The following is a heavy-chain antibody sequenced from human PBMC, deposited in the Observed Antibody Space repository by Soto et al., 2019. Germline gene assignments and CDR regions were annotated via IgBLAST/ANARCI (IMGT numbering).Heavy chain of an antibody. V-gene: IGHV3-21*06. Sequence: GVLRLSCAASGFRFSDYSMNWVRQVPGGGLEWVSSISSNSGYTLYTDSVKGRFTISRDNAKSSLYLQMSSLRDEDTAVYYCTRGSYGAYDYWGQGTLVTVSS. CDR3: TRGSYGAYDY. J-gene: IGHJ4*02. D-gene: IGHD4-17*01. CDR1: GFRFSDYS. CDR2: ISSNSGYT.